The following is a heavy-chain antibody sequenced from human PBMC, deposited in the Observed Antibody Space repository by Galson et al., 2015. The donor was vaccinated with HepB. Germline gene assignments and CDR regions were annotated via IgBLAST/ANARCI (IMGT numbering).Heavy chain of an antibody. V-gene: IGHV3-15*04. J-gene: IGHJ4*01. CDR2: IESKTDGGTT. CDR1: GFTFSNAR. CDR3: TTDQTPYSSPTYQYYYNSSGYPPYYFDY. Sequence: SLRLSCAASGFTFSNARMSWVRQAPGKGLEWVGRIESKTDGGTTDYAAPVKGRFTISRDDSKNTLYLQMNSLKTEDTAVYYCTTDQTPYSSPTYQYYYNSSGYPPYYFDYWGNGTLVTVSS. D-gene: IGHD3-22*01.